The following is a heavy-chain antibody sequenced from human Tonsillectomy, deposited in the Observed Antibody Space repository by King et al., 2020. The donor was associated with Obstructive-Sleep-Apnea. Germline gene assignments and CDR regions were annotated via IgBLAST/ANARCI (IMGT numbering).Heavy chain of an antibody. Sequence: VQLVESGGGVVQPGRSLRLSCAASGFTFSNYGMHWVRQAPGKGLEWVAIIWYDRSNKYYAESVKGRFTISRDNSKNTLYLQMNSLRAEDTAVYYCGKDGGDYYDSGGYPRWYFDYWGQGTLVTVSS. CDR1: GFTFSNYG. CDR3: GKDGGDYYDSGGYPRWYFDY. J-gene: IGHJ4*02. CDR2: IWYDRSNK. D-gene: IGHD3-22*01. V-gene: IGHV3-33*06.